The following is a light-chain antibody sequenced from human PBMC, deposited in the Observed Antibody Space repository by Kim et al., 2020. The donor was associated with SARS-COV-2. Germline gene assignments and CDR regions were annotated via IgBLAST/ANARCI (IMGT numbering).Light chain of an antibody. CDR2: GAS. CDR3: QQYGSAYS. J-gene: IGKJ2*03. Sequence: EIVLTQSPGTLSLSPGERATLSCRASQSVSSNYLAWYQQKPGQAPRLLIYGASSRATGIPDRFSGSGSGTDFTLTITRLGPEDFAVYYCQQYGSAYSFGQGTKLE. CDR1: QSVSSNY. V-gene: IGKV3-20*01.